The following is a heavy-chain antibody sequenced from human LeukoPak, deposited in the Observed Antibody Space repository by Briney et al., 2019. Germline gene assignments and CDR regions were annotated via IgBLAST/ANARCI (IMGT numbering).Heavy chain of an antibody. V-gene: IGHV4-39*07. D-gene: IGHD4-23*01. CDR1: GGSISSSSYY. CDR3: ARIGTVVTPIDY. CDR2: IYYSGST. J-gene: IGHJ4*02. Sequence: PSETLSLTCTVSGGSISSSSYYWGWIRQPPGKGLEWIGSIYYSGSTYYNPSLKSRVTISVDTSKNQFSLKLSSVTAADTAVYYCARIGTVVTPIDYWGQGTLVTVSS.